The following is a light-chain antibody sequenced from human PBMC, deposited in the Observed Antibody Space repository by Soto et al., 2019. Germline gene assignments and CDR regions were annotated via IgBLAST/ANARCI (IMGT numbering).Light chain of an antibody. J-gene: IGKJ2*01. V-gene: IGKV1-39*01. Sequence: IHMTQSPSSLSASLGDIVTLSVRASRNISSDLNWYQLKPGKAPKLLIYRASTLQNGVPSRFSGSGSATDFTLTITTLQPEDVATYSCQQSYSTLPYTFGQGTKVDIK. CDR1: RNISSD. CDR2: RAS. CDR3: QQSYSTLPYT.